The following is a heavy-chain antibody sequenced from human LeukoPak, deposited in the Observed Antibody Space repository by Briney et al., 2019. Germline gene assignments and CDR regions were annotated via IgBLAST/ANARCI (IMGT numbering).Heavy chain of an antibody. Sequence: GGSLRLSCAASGFAFSSYSMNWVRQAPGKGLEWVSSISSSSSYIYYADSVKGRFTISRDNSKNTLYLQMNSLRAEDTAVYYCARDRAAADLDYWGQGTLVTVSS. V-gene: IGHV3-21*01. D-gene: IGHD6-13*01. J-gene: IGHJ4*02. CDR2: ISSSSSYI. CDR1: GFAFSSYS. CDR3: ARDRAAADLDY.